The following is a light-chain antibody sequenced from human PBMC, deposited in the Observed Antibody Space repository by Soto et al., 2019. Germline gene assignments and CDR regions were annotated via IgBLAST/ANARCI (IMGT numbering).Light chain of an antibody. V-gene: IGKV3-15*01. CDR1: QSVSTD. CDR3: HQYNKWPPT. J-gene: IGKJ2*01. Sequence: ELVMTQSPASLSVSPGERAILSCRATQSVSTDLAWYQQKPGQAPRLLIYGASTRATDIAARFSGSGSGTEFTLTISSLQSEDFAVYYCHQYNKWPPTFGQGTRLEIK. CDR2: GAS.